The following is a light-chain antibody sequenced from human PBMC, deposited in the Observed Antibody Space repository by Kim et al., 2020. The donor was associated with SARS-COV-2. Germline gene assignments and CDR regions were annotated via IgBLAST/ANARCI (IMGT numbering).Light chain of an antibody. V-gene: IGKV3-15*01. Sequence: SVSPGERATRSCRASQSVNNFLAWYQQNPGQAPRLLIHGASTRATGIPARFSGSGSGTEFTLSISSLQSEDFAVYYCQHYSNGWTFGQGTKVDIK. CDR1: QSVNNF. J-gene: IGKJ1*01. CDR3: QHYSNGWT. CDR2: GAS.